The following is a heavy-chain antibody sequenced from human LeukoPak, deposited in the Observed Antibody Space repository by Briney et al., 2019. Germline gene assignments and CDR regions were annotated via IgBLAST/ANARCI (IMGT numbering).Heavy chain of an antibody. V-gene: IGHV3-21*01. CDR2: ISSSSSYI. CDR3: AREHYYDSSSYHYPLDY. CDR1: GFTSSSYS. J-gene: IGHJ4*02. Sequence: GGSLRLSCAASGFTSSSYSMNWVRQAPGKGLEWVSSISSSSSYIYYADSVKGRFTISRDNAKNSLYLQMNSLRAEDTAVYYCAREHYYDSSSYHYPLDYWGQGTLVTVSS. D-gene: IGHD3-22*01.